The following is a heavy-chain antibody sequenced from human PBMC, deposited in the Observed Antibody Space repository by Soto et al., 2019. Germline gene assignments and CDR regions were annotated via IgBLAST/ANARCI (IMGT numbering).Heavy chain of an antibody. J-gene: IGHJ4*02. Sequence: GGSLRLSCAASGFPFSNYAMHWVRQAPGKGLEWVAAISSDGYNKYYADSVKGRLTISRDNSKNTLYLQMNSLRAEDTAVYYCARDARTMVTLLDYWGQGTLVTVSS. CDR2: ISSDGYNK. D-gene: IGHD4-4*01. CDR3: ARDARTMVTLLDY. V-gene: IGHV3-30-3*01. CDR1: GFPFSNYA.